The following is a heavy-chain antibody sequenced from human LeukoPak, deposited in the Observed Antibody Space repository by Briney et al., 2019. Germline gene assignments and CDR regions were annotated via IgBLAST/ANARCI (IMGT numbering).Heavy chain of an antibody. CDR2: INPNSGGT. CDR1: GYTFTGYY. Sequence: ASVKVSCKASGYTFTGYYMHWVRQAPGQGLEWMGWINPNSGGTNYAQKFQGRVTMTRDTSISTAYMELSRLRSDDTAVYYCARGVGNHGGRYYYYYMDVWGKGTTVTVSS. V-gene: IGHV1-2*02. CDR3: ARGVGNHGGRYYYYYMDV. D-gene: IGHD4-23*01. J-gene: IGHJ6*03.